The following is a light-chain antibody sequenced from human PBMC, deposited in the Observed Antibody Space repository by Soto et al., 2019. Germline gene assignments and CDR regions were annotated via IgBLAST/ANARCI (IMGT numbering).Light chain of an antibody. CDR2: DNN. J-gene: IGLJ1*01. V-gene: IGLV1-51*01. CDR1: SSNIGNNY. Sequence: QSVLTQPPSVSAAPGQKVTISCSGSSSNIGNNYVSWYQQLPGTAPKLLIYDNNKRPSGIPDRFSGSKSGTSATLGITGLQTGDEDDYYCGTWDSSLSAIYVFGNGTKVTV. CDR3: GTWDSSLSAIYV.